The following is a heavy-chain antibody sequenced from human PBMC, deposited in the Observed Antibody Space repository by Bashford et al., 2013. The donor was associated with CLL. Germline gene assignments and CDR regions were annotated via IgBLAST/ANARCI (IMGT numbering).Heavy chain of an antibody. CDR1: GFTFSSFA. Sequence: GGSLRLSCAASGFTFSSFALNWVRQAPGKGLEWVSSITSDSTYIYYADSVKGRFTISRDNAKNLVFLQMNSLRAEDAAIYYCARDPADGDTFRFDPWGQGTLVTVSS. D-gene: IGHD2/OR15-2a*01. J-gene: IGHJ5*02. V-gene: IGHV3-21*01. CDR2: ITSDSTYI. CDR3: ARDPADGDTFRFDP.